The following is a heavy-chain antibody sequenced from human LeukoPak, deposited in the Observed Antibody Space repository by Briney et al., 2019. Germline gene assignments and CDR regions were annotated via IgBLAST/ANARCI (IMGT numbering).Heavy chain of an antibody. D-gene: IGHD2-21*02. V-gene: IGHV4-59*08. CDR2: IYYSGST. Sequence: PSETLSLTCTVSGGSISSYYWSWIRQPPGKGLEWIGYIYYSGSTNYNPSLKSRVTISVDTSKNQSSLKLSSVTAADTAVYYCARPGGDSMWYAFDIWGQGTMVTVSS. CDR3: ARPGGDSMWYAFDI. J-gene: IGHJ3*02. CDR1: GGSISSYY.